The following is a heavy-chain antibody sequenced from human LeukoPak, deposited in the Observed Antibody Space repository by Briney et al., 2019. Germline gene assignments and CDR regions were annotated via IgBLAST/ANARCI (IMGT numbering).Heavy chain of an antibody. CDR3: VRKGNGFDY. D-gene: IGHD4-23*01. V-gene: IGHV3-64D*09. J-gene: IGHJ4*02. CDR2: ISTSGDST. CDR1: GFTFSSHP. Sequence: GGSLRLSCSASGFTFSSHPMHWVRQAPGKGLEYVSAISTSGDSTYYVDSVKGRFTISRDNSKNMMYLQMSSLRAADTAVYYCVRKGNGFDYWGQGTLVTVSS.